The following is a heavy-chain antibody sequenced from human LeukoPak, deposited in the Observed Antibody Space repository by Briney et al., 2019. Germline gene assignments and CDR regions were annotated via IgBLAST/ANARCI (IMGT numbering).Heavy chain of an antibody. D-gene: IGHD6-13*01. J-gene: IGHJ4*02. CDR3: ASSQPYSSSWEADY. CDR2: TRQDGSEK. V-gene: IGHV3-7*03. CDR1: GFTFSNYW. Sequence: GGSLRLSCAASGFTFSNYWMSWVRQAPGKGLEWVANTRQDGSEKYYVDSVKGRFTISRDNAKNSLFLQMNSLRVEDTAVYYCASSQPYSSSWEADYWGQGTLVTVSS.